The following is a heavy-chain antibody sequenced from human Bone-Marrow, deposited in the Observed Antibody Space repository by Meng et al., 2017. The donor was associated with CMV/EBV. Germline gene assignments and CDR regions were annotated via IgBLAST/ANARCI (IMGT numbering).Heavy chain of an antibody. V-gene: IGHV1-69*05. CDR3: ARVIALGGFDH. CDR1: GGTFSNYA. CDR2: IIPMYETI. Sequence: SVKVSCKASGGTFSNYAVSWVRQAPGQGLEWMGGIIPMYETINYVQKFQDRLAITTDDSARIAYMELSNLKSDDTAVYYCARVIALGGFDHWGQGTLVTLSS. D-gene: IGHD2-15*01. J-gene: IGHJ4*02.